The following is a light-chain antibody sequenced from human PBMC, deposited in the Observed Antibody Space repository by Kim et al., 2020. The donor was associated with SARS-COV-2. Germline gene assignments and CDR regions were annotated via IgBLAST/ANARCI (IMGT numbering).Light chain of an antibody. CDR2: AAS. CDR3: QQSYSTPRT. Sequence: ASVGDRVTSTCRASQSSSTYLNWYQQKPGKAPKLLIYAASSLQSGVPSRFSGSGSGTDFTLTISSLQPEDFATYYCQQSYSTPRTFGQGTKVDIK. V-gene: IGKV1-39*01. CDR1: QSSSTY. J-gene: IGKJ1*01.